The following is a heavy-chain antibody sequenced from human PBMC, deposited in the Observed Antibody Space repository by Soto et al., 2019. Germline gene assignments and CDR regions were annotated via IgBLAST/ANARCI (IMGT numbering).Heavy chain of an antibody. D-gene: IGHD6-13*01. Sequence: EVQLLESGGGLVQPGGSLRLSCAASGFTFSSYAMSWVRQAPGKGLEWVSAISGSGGSTYYADSVKGGFTTSRENSKNTLDLQINSLSAEDTAVYYCAKDRRAAAGTPYDAFDIWGQGTMVTVSS. CDR3: AKDRRAAAGTPYDAFDI. CDR1: GFTFSSYA. J-gene: IGHJ3*02. CDR2: ISGSGGST. V-gene: IGHV3-23*01.